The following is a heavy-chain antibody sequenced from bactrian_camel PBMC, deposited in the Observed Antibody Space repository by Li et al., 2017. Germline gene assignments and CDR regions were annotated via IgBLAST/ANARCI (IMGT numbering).Heavy chain of an antibody. D-gene: IGHD6*01. Sequence: QLVESGGGSVQAGGSLRLSCVVSGYILGNTCIGWYRQVLGKGPEGVATITSAGTTTYADSVKGRFTISQDSARNTVYLQMHNLQPEDTATYYCAEGRGSRGEHCYSLNYWGQGTQVTVS. CDR1: GYILGNTC. V-gene: IGHV3S53*01. CDR2: ITSAGTT. J-gene: IGHJ4*01. CDR3: AEGRGSRGEHCYSLNY.